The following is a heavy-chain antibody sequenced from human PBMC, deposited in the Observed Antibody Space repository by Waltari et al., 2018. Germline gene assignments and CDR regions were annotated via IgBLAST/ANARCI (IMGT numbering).Heavy chain of an antibody. CDR2: SYSGGDT. CDR1: GFHVRINY. V-gene: IGHV3-53*01. J-gene: IGHJ3*02. CDR3: ATWTGGSLGAFDN. D-gene: IGHD7-27*01. Sequence: EVQLVESGGGLIRPGGSLSLSCEVPGFHVRINYLGGVRQAPGKGPEWVSVSYSGGDTYDADAVRGRFTISRDNSKNTLYLQMNSLRVEDTALYYCATWTGGSLGAFDNWGQGTMVTVSS.